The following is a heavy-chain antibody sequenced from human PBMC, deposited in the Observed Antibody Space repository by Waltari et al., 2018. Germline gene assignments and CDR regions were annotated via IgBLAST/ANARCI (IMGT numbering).Heavy chain of an antibody. Sequence: EVQLVESGGGLVQPGRSLRLSCTASGLSFGDYALSWVRQAPGKGLGWVSFIRSKAYGGTTEYAASVKGRFTISRDDSKSIAYLQMNSLKTEDTAVYYCTRDRYCSGGRCYASNDYWGQGTLVTVSS. J-gene: IGHJ4*02. D-gene: IGHD2-15*01. CDR1: GLSFGDYA. V-gene: IGHV3-49*04. CDR2: IRSKAYGGTT. CDR3: TRDRYCSGGRCYASNDY.